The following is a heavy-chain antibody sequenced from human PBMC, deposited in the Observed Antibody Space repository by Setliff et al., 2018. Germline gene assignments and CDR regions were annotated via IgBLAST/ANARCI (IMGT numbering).Heavy chain of an antibody. CDR1: GFTFSSYA. CDR2: ISGSAQTT. V-gene: IGHV3-23*01. Sequence: GGSLRLSCAASGFTFSSYAITWVRQAPGKGLEWVSMISGSAQTTYYADSVKGRFTIPRDNSKNTVYLEMNSLRAEDTAVYYCARGAYYYYYGMDVWGQGTTVTVSS. CDR3: ARGAYYYYYGMDV. J-gene: IGHJ6*02.